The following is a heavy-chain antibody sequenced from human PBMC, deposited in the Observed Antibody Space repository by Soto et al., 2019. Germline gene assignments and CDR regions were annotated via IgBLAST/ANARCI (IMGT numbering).Heavy chain of an antibody. V-gene: IGHV4-59*01. J-gene: IGHJ4*02. CDR3: ARGAGYSYGLFGY. CDR2: IYYSGST. CDR1: GGSISSYY. Sequence: QVQLQESGPGLVKPSETLSLTCTVSGGSISSYYWSWIRQPPGKGLEWIGYIYYSGSTNYNPSLKIRCTISVDTSKSQFALKLSSVTAADTAVYYCARGAGYSYGLFGYWGQGTLVTVSS. D-gene: IGHD5-18*01.